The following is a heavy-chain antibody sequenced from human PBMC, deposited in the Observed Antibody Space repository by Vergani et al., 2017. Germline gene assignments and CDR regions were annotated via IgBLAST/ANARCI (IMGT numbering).Heavy chain of an antibody. V-gene: IGHV1-69*13. D-gene: IGHD3-22*01. J-gene: IGHJ4*02. CDR2: IIPIFGTT. Sequence: QGQLAQSAAEVKKPGSSVKVSCKASGGTFNSNSISWVRQAPGQGLEWMGRIIPIFGTTSYAQKFQGRITILADESTRTAYMGLSSLRSEDTAVYYCARSSGYYSYYVDVWGQGTMVTVSS. CDR1: GGTFNSNS. CDR3: ARSSGYYSYYVDV.